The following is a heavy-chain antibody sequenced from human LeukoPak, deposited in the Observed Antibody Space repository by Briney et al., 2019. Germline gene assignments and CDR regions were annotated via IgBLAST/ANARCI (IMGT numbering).Heavy chain of an antibody. V-gene: IGHV3-48*03. CDR1: GFTFSSYE. CDR3: ARDRREIKLWPREYYYYYMDV. Sequence: PGGSLRLSCAASGFTFSSYEMNWVRQAPGKGLEWVSYISSSGSTIYYADSVKGRFTISRDNAKNSLNLQMNSLRAEDTAVYYCARDRREIKLWPREYYYYYMDVWGKGTTVTISS. D-gene: IGHD5-18*01. J-gene: IGHJ6*03. CDR2: ISSSGSTI.